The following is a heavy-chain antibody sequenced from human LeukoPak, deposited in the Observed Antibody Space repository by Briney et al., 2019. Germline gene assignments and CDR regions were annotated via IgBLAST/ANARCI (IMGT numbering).Heavy chain of an antibody. V-gene: IGHV3-23*01. D-gene: IGHD6-13*01. Sequence: GGSLRLSCAASGFTCSGYAKSWVRQAPGKGLEWVSTISSSGGSTYYADSVKGRFTISRDNSKNTLYLQMNSLRAEDTAVYYCAKDLFSSSWYGHQFDYWGQGTLVTVSS. CDR3: AKDLFSSSWYGHQFDY. CDR2: ISSSGGST. J-gene: IGHJ4*02. CDR1: GFTCSGYA.